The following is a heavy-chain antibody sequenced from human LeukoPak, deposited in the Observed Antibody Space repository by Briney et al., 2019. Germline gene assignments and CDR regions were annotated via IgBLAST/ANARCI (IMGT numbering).Heavy chain of an antibody. D-gene: IGHD1-7*01. CDR2: IYYSGST. CDR3: ARFPSGPPGTVGGLGDAFDI. Sequence: SQTLSLTCTVSGGSISSGGYYWSWIRQHPGKGLEWTGYIYYSGSTYYNPSLKSRVTISVDTSKNQFSLKLSSVTAADTAVYYCARFPSGPPGTVGGLGDAFDIWGQGTMVTVSS. J-gene: IGHJ3*02. V-gene: IGHV4-31*03. CDR1: GGSISSGGYY.